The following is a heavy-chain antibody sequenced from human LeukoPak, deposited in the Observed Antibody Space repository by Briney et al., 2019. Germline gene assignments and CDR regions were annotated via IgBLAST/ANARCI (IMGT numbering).Heavy chain of an antibody. J-gene: IGHJ3*02. V-gene: IGHV4-39*01. D-gene: IGHD2-2*01. CDR3: AKIPSNKGFVVVPAGAFDI. CDR1: GGSISSSSYY. Sequence: PSETLSLTCTVSGGSISSSSYYWGWIRQPPGKGLEWIGSIYYSGSTYYNPSLKSRVTISVDTSKNQFSLKLSSVTAADTAVYYCAKIPSNKGFVVVPAGAFDIWGQGTMVTVSS. CDR2: IYYSGST.